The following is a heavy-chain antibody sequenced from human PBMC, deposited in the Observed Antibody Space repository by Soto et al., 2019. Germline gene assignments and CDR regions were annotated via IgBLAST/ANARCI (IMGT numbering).Heavy chain of an antibody. J-gene: IGHJ6*02. V-gene: IGHV4-4*02. D-gene: IGHD3-16*01. CDR2: IYHSGST. CDR1: GGSISSSNW. Sequence: QVQLQESGPGLVKPSGTLSLTCAVSGGSISSSNWWSWVRQPPGKGLEWIGEIYHSGSTNYNPSLKSRVTISVDKSKNQFSLKLSSVTAADTAVYYCARVRLRWLESDRRRSYYYGMDVWGQGTTVTVSS. CDR3: ARVRLRWLESDRRRSYYYGMDV.